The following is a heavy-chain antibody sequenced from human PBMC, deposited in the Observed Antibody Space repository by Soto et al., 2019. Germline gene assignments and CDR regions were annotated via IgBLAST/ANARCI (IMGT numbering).Heavy chain of an antibody. CDR2: IKQDGSEK. CDR1: GFTFSSYA. CDR3: ARASVRYCSGGSCDVGLGY. Sequence: PGGSLRLSCAASGFTFSSYAMNWVRQAPGKGLEWVANIKQDGSEKYYVDSVKGRFTISRDNAKNSLYLQMNSLRAEDTAVYYCARASVRYCSGGSCDVGLGYWGQGTLVTVSS. D-gene: IGHD2-15*01. J-gene: IGHJ4*02. V-gene: IGHV3-7*03.